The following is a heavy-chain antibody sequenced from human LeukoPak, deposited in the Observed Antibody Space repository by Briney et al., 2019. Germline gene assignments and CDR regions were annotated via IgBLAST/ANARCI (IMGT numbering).Heavy chain of an antibody. D-gene: IGHD3-22*01. CDR2: ISTSGST. J-gene: IGHJ4*02. CDR3: ARVRYSDSSVLTRKRSYYFDY. CDR1: GGSISSYY. Sequence: SETQSLTCTDSGGSISSYYWGWIRQPAGKGLESIGHISTSGSTNYSPSLKSRVTMSVDTSKNQFSLKLSSVTAADTAVYYCARVRYSDSSVLTRKRSYYFDYWGQGTLVTVSS. V-gene: IGHV4-4*07.